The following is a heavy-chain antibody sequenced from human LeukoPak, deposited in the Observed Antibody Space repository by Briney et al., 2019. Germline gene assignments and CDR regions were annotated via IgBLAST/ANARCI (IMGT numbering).Heavy chain of an antibody. J-gene: IGHJ4*02. CDR2: IKSKTDGGTT. CDR1: GFTFRNAW. Sequence: PGGSLRLSCAASGFTFRNAWMSWVRQAPGKGLEWVGRIKSKTDGGTTDYAAPVKGRFTISRHDSKNTRDLQMNSLKTEDKVVYYCTTETSSDWGQGTLVTVSS. V-gene: IGHV3-15*01. CDR3: TTETSSD.